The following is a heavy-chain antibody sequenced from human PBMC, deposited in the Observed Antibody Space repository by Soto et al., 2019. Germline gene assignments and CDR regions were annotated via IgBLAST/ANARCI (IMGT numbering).Heavy chain of an antibody. CDR3: TTDLVGDSGSYYSLFH. CDR1: GFTFSNAW. J-gene: IGHJ4*02. Sequence: EVQLVESGGGLVKPGGSLRLSCAASGFTFSNAWMNWVRQAPGNGLEWVGRIKSKTDGGTTDYAAPVKGRFTISRDDSTNTLYLQMNSLKTEDTAVYYCTTDLVGDSGSYYSLFHWGQGTLVTVSS. V-gene: IGHV3-15*07. CDR2: IKSKTDGGTT. D-gene: IGHD1-26*01.